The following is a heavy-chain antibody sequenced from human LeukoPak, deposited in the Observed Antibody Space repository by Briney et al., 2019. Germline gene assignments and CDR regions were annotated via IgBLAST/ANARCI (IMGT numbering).Heavy chain of an antibody. Sequence: GGSLRLSCAASGFTFSSYAMSWVRQAPGKGLEWVSGISGSGGSTHYADSVKDRFTISRDNSKNTLYLQMNSLRAEDTAVYYCAKQIATTDTYFDYWGQGTLVTVSS. V-gene: IGHV3-23*01. CDR3: AKQIATTDTYFDY. CDR1: GFTFSSYA. J-gene: IGHJ4*02. D-gene: IGHD6-13*01. CDR2: ISGSGGST.